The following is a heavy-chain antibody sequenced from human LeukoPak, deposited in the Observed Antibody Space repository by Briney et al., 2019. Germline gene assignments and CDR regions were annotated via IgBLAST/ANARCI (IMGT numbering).Heavy chain of an antibody. D-gene: IGHD1-26*01. CDR3: AIAQTWDGLFES. Sequence: GGSLTVSCAASGIAVSGNYMSWVRQTPGKGLEWVSFISINTNTFYADSVRGRFTISRDTSKNTLLLQMNSLRDEDSAIYYCAIAQTWDGLFESWGQGTLVTVSP. J-gene: IGHJ4*02. V-gene: IGHV3-53*01. CDR2: ISINTNT. CDR1: GIAVSGNY.